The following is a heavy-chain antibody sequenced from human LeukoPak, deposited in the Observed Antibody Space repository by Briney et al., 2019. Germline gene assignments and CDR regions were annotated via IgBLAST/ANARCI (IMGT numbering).Heavy chain of an antibody. J-gene: IGHJ4*02. Sequence: GGSLRLSCVVSGLTVSSNYMSWVRQAPGKGLEWVSVIYSGGTTNYAVSVKGRFIVYRDNSKNTLYLQMNSLRAEDTAVYYCASKVTTGYWGQGTLVTVSS. V-gene: IGHV3-66*01. CDR2: IYSGGTT. CDR1: GLTVSSNY. CDR3: ASKVTTGY. D-gene: IGHD4-17*01.